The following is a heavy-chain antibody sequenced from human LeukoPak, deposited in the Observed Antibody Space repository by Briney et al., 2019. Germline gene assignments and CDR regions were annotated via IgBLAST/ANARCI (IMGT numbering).Heavy chain of an antibody. CDR1: GFTFISYA. J-gene: IGHJ1*01. CDR3: AKDEDARPMYFQD. D-gene: IGHD3-10*02. CDR2: ISGSGGSI. V-gene: IGHV3-23*01. Sequence: GGSLRLSCAASGFTFISYAMSWVRQAPGKGLEWVSAISGSGGSIYYADSVKGRFTVSRDNSKNTLYLQMHTFRAEDTAVDYCAKDEDARPMYFQDWGQGTLVTVSS.